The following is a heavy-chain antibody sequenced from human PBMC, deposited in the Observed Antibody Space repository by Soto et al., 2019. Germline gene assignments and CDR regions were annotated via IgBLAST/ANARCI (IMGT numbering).Heavy chain of an antibody. CDR1: GFTFSSYS. CDR3: ARDSAGYCSSTSCYHYYYYYMDV. D-gene: IGHD2-2*01. V-gene: IGHV3-21*01. CDR2: ISSSSSYI. Sequence: GGSLRLSCAASGFTFSSYSMNWVRQAPGKGLEWVSSISSSSSYIYNADSVKGRFTISRDNAKNSLYLQMNGLRAEDTAVYYCARDSAGYCSSTSCYHYYYYYMDVWGKGTTVTVSS. J-gene: IGHJ6*03.